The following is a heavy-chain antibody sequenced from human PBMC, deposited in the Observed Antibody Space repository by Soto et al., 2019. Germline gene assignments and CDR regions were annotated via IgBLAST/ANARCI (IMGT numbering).Heavy chain of an antibody. V-gene: IGHV3-21*06. CDR2: ISSSSSYI. D-gene: IGHD3-10*01. CDR1: GFTFSPYS. Sequence: PGGSLRLSCAASGFTFSPYSMNWVRQAPGKGPEWLASISSSSSYIFYADSVKGRFTVSRDNGKNSRYLQMSSLRADDTAIYYCASDRETGATVTTYYDSWGQGALVTVSS. CDR3: ASDRETGATVTTYYDS. J-gene: IGHJ4*02.